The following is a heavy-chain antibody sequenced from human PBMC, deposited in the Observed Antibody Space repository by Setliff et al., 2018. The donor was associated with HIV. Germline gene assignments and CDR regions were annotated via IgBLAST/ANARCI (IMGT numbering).Heavy chain of an antibody. Sequence: SETLSLTCTVSRGSISSGGYYWNWIRQHPGKGLEWIGYISSRGSTYYNPSLKSRITMSVDTSQNQVSLKLSSVTAADTAVYFCARLEKLDDISYFDYWGQGTLVTVSS. D-gene: IGHD3-3*02. V-gene: IGHV4-31*03. J-gene: IGHJ4*02. CDR1: RGSISSGGYY. CDR2: ISSRGST. CDR3: ARLEKLDDISYFDY.